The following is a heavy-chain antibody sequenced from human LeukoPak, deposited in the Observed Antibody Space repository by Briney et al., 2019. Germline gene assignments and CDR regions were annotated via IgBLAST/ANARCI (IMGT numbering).Heavy chain of an antibody. CDR1: GFTFSSYS. CDR2: IGSSSSTI. D-gene: IGHD2-15*01. V-gene: IGHV3-48*01. Sequence: PGGSLRLSCAASGFTFSSYSMNWVRQAPGKGLEWVSYIGSSSSTIYYADSVKGRFTISRDNAKNSLYPQMNSLRAEDTAVYYCARVYCSGGSCSTGDYFDYWGQGTLVTVSS. J-gene: IGHJ4*02. CDR3: ARVYCSGGSCSTGDYFDY.